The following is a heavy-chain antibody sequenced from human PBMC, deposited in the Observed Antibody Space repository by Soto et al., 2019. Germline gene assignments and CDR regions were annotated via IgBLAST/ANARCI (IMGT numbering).Heavy chain of an antibody. Sequence: QVQLVESGGGVVQPGRSLRLSCAASGFTFSSYGMHWVRQAPGKGLEWVAVIWYDGSNKYYADSVKGRFTISRDNSKNTLDLQMNSLRGEDTAVYYCGRDGDYYDSRASDAFDIWGQGTMVTVSS. CDR2: IWYDGSNK. CDR1: GFTFSSYG. D-gene: IGHD3-22*01. CDR3: GRDGDYYDSRASDAFDI. V-gene: IGHV3-33*01. J-gene: IGHJ3*02.